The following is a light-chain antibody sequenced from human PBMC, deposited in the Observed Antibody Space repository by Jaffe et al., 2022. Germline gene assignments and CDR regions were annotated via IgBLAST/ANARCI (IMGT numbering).Light chain of an antibody. Sequence: DIQVTQSPNSLSASVGDRVTITCRTSETISNYVNWYQQKPGEALRLLIYAASTLASGVPSRFSGSGSGTDFTLSISSLQPEDFATYYCQQSYSAPYIFGQGTKLEVK. V-gene: IGKV1-39*01. CDR3: QQSYSAPYI. CDR2: AAS. J-gene: IGKJ2*01. CDR1: ETISNY.